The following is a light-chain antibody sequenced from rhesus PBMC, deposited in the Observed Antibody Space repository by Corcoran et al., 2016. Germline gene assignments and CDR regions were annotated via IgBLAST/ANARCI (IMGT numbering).Light chain of an antibody. CDR2: GVT. Sequence: QSAPTQPPSVSGSPGQSVTISCTGTGSDIGGYNYVSWYQQHPGKAPKLMIYGVTNRPSGVSDRFSGSKSGNTASLTIFGLQAEDEAYYYCCSYTTSQNFIFGAGTRLIVL. J-gene: IGLJ1*01. V-gene: IGLV2S7*01. CDR1: GSDIGGYNY. CDR3: CSYTTSQNFI.